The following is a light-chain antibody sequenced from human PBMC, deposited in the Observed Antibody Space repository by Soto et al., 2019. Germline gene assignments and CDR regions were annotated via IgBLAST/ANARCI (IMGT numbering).Light chain of an antibody. CDR2: PAS. V-gene: IGKV1-9*01. CDR1: QGISSD. J-gene: IGKJ2*01. CDR3: QQVNRYPRT. Sequence: DIQLTQSPSFLSASVGDRVTITCRASQGISSDLAWYRQKPGKAPEVLIYPASTLQSGVPSRFSGTGSGTEFTLTVSSLQPEDFATYCCQQVNRYPRTFGQGTKLEIK.